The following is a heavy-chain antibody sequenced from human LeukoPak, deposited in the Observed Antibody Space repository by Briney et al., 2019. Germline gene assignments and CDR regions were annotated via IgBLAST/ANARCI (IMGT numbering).Heavy chain of an antibody. V-gene: IGHV4-4*09. Sequence: SETLSLTCTVSGGSISSYYWSWIRQPPGKGLEWIGYIYTSGSINYNPSLKSRVTISVDTSKNQFSLKLSSVTAADTAVYYCARSTVAYFNWFDPWGQGTLVTVSS. D-gene: IGHD2-15*01. CDR2: IYTSGSI. CDR3: ARSTVAYFNWFDP. CDR1: GGSISSYY. J-gene: IGHJ5*02.